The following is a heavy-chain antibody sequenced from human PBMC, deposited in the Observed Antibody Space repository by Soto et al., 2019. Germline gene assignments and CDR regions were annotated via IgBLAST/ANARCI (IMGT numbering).Heavy chain of an antibody. Sequence: GGSLRLSCAASGFTFSRHWIHWVRQAPGQGLVWVSRTKTDGTTSFADSVRGRFTISRDNAEDTLYLQMNSLRAEDTAVYYCVRDMRPVPWYGGISSAFDMWGQGTMVTVSS. D-gene: IGHD3-10*01. CDR2: TKTDGTT. CDR3: VRDMRPVPWYGGISSAFDM. CDR1: GFTFSRHW. J-gene: IGHJ3*02. V-gene: IGHV3-74*01.